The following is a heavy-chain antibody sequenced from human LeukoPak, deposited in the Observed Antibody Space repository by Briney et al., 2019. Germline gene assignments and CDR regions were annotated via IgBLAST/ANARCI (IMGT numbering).Heavy chain of an antibody. CDR2: IYHSGST. CDR3: ASKDCYDSSGYYYAY. J-gene: IGHJ4*02. V-gene: IGHV4-38-2*01. Sequence: SETLSLTCAVSGYSISSGYYWGWIRQPPGKGLEWIGSIYHSGSTYYNPSLKSRVTISVDTSKNQFSLKLSSVTAADTAVYYCASKDCYDSSGYYYAYWGQGTLVTVSS. D-gene: IGHD3-22*01. CDR1: GYSISSGYY.